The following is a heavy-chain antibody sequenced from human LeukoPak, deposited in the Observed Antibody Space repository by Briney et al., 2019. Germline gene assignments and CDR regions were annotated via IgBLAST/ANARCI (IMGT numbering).Heavy chain of an antibody. V-gene: IGHV4-30-4*08. CDR3: AREALLYYFDY. J-gene: IGHJ4*02. D-gene: IGHD2-15*01. Sequence: PSETLSLTCTVSGASISNGDYYWTWIRQTPGEGLEWIGYIYHSGSTYYNPSLKSRLTISLDTSENQFSLSLTSVTAADTAVYYCAREALLYYFDYWGQGTPVTVSS. CDR1: GASISNGDYY. CDR2: IYHSGST.